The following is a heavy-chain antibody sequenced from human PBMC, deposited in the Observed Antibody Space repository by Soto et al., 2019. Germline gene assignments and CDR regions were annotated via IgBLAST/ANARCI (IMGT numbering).Heavy chain of an antibody. D-gene: IGHD3-9*01. CDR1: GFSLSTSGMC. V-gene: IGHV2-70*11. CDR3: ARKGPYDILTGYYDEPFFDY. Sequence: SGPTLVNPTQTLTLTCTFSGFSLSTSGMCVSWIRQPPGKALEWLARIDWDDDKYYSTSLKTRLTISKDTSKNQVVLTMTNMDPVDTATYYCARKGPYDILTGYYDEPFFDYWGQGTLVTVSS. CDR2: IDWDDDK. J-gene: IGHJ4*02.